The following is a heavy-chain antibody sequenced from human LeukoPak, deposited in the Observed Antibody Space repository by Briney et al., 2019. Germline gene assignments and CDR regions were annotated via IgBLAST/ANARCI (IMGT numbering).Heavy chain of an antibody. CDR1: GFTFSTYG. CDR3: ARASTTVPNLLDH. CDR2: ITGDGGST. Sequence: GGSLRLSCAASGFTFSTYGMHWVRQAPGKGLVWVARITGDGGSTIYADSVTGRFTISRDNSKNTLYLQTSSLRAEDTAVYYCARASTTVPNLLDHWGRGTLVTVSS. D-gene: IGHD4-17*01. J-gene: IGHJ4*02. V-gene: IGHV3-74*01.